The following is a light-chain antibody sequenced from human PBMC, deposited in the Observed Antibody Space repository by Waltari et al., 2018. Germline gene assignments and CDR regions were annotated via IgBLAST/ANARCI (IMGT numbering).Light chain of an antibody. CDR2: DVS. CDR1: SSDVGGYNY. CDR3: CSFTSRSTWV. J-gene: IGLJ3*02. Sequence: QSALTQPASVSGSPGQSLTIPCTGTSSDVGGYNYVSWYQQHPGQVPKLLIFDVSNRPSGVSNRFSGSKSGNTASLTISGLQAEDESDYYCCSFTSRSTWVFGGGTKLTVL. V-gene: IGLV2-14*01.